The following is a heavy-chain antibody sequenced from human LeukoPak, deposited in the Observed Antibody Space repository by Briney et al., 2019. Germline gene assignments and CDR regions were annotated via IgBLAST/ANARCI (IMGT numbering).Heavy chain of an antibody. V-gene: IGHV3-30*02. CDR1: GFTFSSYG. Sequence: PRGSLRLSXAASGFTFSSYGMHWVRQAPGKGLEWVAFIRYDGSNKYYADSVKGRFTISRDNSKNTLYLQMNSLRAEDTAVYYCARRVGATFYFDYWGQGTLVTVSS. CDR2: IRYDGSNK. CDR3: ARRVGATFYFDY. D-gene: IGHD1-26*01. J-gene: IGHJ4*02.